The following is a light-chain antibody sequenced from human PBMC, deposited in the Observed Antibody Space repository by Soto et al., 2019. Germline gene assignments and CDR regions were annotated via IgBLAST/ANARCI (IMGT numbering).Light chain of an antibody. CDR2: WAS. J-gene: IGKJ1*01. CDR1: QSVLYSSNNKNY. V-gene: IGKV4-1*01. CDR3: QQYYRPWA. Sequence: DIVMTQSPDSLAVSLGERATINCKSSQSVLYSSNNKNYLAWYQQKPGQPPKLLIYWASTRESGVPDRFSGSGSGTDFTLTISSLQAEDVVVYYCQQYYRPWAFGQGIKVEIK.